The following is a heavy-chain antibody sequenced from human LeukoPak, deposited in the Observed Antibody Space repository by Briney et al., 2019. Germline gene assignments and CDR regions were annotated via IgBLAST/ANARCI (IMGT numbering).Heavy chain of an antibody. CDR1: GFTFDDYG. V-gene: IGHV3-20*04. CDR3: ARGYYYDSSGPHNYFDY. J-gene: IGHJ4*02. CDR2: INWNGGST. Sequence: GGSLRLSCAASGFTFDDYGMSWVRQAPGKGLEWVSGINWNGGSTGYADSVKGRFTISRDNAKNSLYLQMNSLRAEDTALYYCARGYYYDSSGPHNYFDYWGQGTLVTVSS. D-gene: IGHD3-22*01.